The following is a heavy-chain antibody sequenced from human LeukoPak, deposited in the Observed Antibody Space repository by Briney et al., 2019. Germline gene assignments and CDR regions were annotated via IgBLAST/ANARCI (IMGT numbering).Heavy chain of an antibody. CDR3: AKDPGAPDSSGFEPPYYFDY. D-gene: IGHD3-22*01. Sequence: PGRSLRLSCAASGFTFSSYGMHWVRQAPGKGLEWVAVISYDGSNKYYADSVKGRFTISRDNSKNTLYLQMNSLRAEDTAVYYCAKDPGAPDSSGFEPPYYFDYWGQGTLVTVSS. CDR2: ISYDGSNK. CDR1: GFTFSSYG. J-gene: IGHJ4*02. V-gene: IGHV3-30*18.